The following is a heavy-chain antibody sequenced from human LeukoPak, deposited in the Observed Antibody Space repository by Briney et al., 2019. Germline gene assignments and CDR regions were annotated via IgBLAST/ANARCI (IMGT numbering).Heavy chain of an antibody. J-gene: IGHJ6*02. V-gene: IGHV3-11*01. D-gene: IGHD5-18*01. CDR2: ISSSGSTM. CDR1: GFTFSDYY. Sequence: GGSLRLSCAASGFTFSDYYMSWIRQAPGKGLEWVSYISSSGSTMYYADSVKGRFTISRDNAKNSLYLQMNSLRAEDTAVYYCARSNAAMWVNVWGQGTTVTVSS. CDR3: ARSNAAMWVNV.